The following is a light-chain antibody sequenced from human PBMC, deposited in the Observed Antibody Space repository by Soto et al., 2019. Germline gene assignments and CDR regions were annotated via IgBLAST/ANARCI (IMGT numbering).Light chain of an antibody. CDR2: TNT. CDR1: SSNIGAGYD. J-gene: IGLJ3*02. Sequence: QPVLTQPPSVSGAPGQRVTISCTGSSSNIGAGYDVHWYQQLPGTAPRLLIYTNTNRPSGVPDRFSGSKSGTSASLAITGLQAEDEADYYRQSYDNTLSGVVCAGGTKLTVL. CDR3: QSYDNTLSGVV. V-gene: IGLV1-40*01.